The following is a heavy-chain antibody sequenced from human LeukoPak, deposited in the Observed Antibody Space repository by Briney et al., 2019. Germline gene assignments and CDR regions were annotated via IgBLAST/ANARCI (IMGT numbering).Heavy chain of an antibody. CDR1: GGSFSGYY. V-gene: IGHV4-34*01. Sequence: SETLSLTCAVYGGSFSGYYWSWIRQPPGKGLEWIGEINHSGSTNYDPSLKSRVTISVDTSKNQFSLKLSSVTAADTAVYYCALPGYSSSWYDYWGQGTLVTVSS. D-gene: IGHD6-13*01. CDR3: ALPGYSSSWYDY. CDR2: INHSGST. J-gene: IGHJ4*02.